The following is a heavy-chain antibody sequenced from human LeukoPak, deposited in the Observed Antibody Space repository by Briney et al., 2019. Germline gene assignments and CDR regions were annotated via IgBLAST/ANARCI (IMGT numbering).Heavy chain of an antibody. J-gene: IGHJ6*03. CDR3: AREDGYNWNSYYYCMDV. D-gene: IGHD1-1*01. V-gene: IGHV1-2*02. CDR2: INPNSGGT. CDR1: GYTFTGYY. Sequence: ASVKVSCKASGYTFTGYYMHWVRQAPGQGLEWMGWINPNSGGTNYAQKFQGRVTMTRDTSISTAYMELSRLRSDDTAVYYCAREDGYNWNSYYYCMDVWGKGTTVTVSS.